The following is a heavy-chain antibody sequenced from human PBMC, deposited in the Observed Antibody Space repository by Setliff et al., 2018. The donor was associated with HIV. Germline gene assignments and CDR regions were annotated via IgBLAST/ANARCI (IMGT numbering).Heavy chain of an antibody. CDR1: GGSLSSADYS. Sequence: SETLSLTCSVSGGSLSSADYSWSWIRQAPGEGLEWIGYFYQSGSTYYNPSLRSRVTMSVDRSKNQFSLVLTSVTAADTAVYYCARVSHYDSNVYYTKTQYSFDYWGQGTLVTVSS. CDR2: FYQSGST. CDR3: ARVSHYDSNVYYTKTQYSFDY. V-gene: IGHV4-30-2*01. D-gene: IGHD3-22*01. J-gene: IGHJ4*02.